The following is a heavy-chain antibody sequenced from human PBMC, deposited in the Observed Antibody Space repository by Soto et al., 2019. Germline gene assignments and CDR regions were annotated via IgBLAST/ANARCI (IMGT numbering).Heavy chain of an antibody. CDR2: ISPYNGNT. CDR1: GYTFTTYG. J-gene: IGHJ3*02. CDR3: ARESYSSGSIDAFDI. Sequence: ASVKVSCKASGYTFTTYGISWVRQAPGQGLQWMGWISPYNGNTNYAQKFQGRVTVTTDTSTSTAYMELRSLRSDDTAVYYCARESYSSGSIDAFDIWGQGTMVTVSS. V-gene: IGHV1-18*01. D-gene: IGHD6-19*01.